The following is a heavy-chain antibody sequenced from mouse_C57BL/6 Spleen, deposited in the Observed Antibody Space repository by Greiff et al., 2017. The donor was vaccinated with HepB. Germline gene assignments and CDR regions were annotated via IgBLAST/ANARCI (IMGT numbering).Heavy chain of an antibody. Sequence: QVQLQQPGAELVKPGASVKLSCKASGYTFTSYWMHWVKQRPGQGLEWIGMIHPNSGSTNYNEKFKSKATLTVDKSSSTAYMQLSSLTSEDSAVYYCARYYYGSPYYCDYWGQGTTLTVSS. CDR2: IHPNSGST. CDR3: ARYYYGSPYYCDY. CDR1: GYTFTSYW. J-gene: IGHJ2*01. V-gene: IGHV1-64*01. D-gene: IGHD1-1*01.